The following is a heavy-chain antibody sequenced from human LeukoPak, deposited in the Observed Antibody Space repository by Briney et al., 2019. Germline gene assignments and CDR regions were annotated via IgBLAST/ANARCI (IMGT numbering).Heavy chain of an antibody. V-gene: IGHV3-48*03. J-gene: IGHJ4*02. D-gene: IGHD1-26*01. Sequence: GGSLRLSCAASGFTFSSYEMNWVRQAPGKGLGWVSYISSSGSTIYYADSVKGRFTISRDNAKNSLYLQMNSLRAEDAAVYYCARLVYSGSYFDYWGQGTLVTVSS. CDR3: ARLVYSGSYFDY. CDR1: GFTFSSYE. CDR2: ISSSGSTI.